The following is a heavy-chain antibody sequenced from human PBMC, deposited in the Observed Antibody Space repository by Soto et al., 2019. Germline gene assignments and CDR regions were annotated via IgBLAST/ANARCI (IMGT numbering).Heavy chain of an antibody. CDR3: ARGGGWYVWFDT. V-gene: IGHV1-3*05. J-gene: IGHJ5*02. CDR2: INAGNGNT. Sequence: QVQLVQSGAEEKKPGASVKVSCKASGYTFTSYAMHWVRQAPGQRLEWMGWINAGNGNTKYSQKFQGRVTITRDTSAGTAYRELISLRSEDTAVYYCARGGGWYVWFDTWGQGALVSVSS. D-gene: IGHD6-19*01. CDR1: GYTFTSYA.